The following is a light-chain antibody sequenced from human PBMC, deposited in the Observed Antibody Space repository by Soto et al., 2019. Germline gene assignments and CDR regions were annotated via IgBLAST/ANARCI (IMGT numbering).Light chain of an antibody. CDR1: QNVGIY. J-gene: IGKJ4*01. CDR2: DAS. V-gene: IGKV3-11*01. Sequence: IVMTQSPSTLSVAPGERATLSCRASQNVGIYLAWYQQKPGQAPRILNYDASNRGAGIPARFSGSGSATDCTLTIRRLEAEDSAVYYCQQSSNWLTFGGGTKVDIK. CDR3: QQSSNWLT.